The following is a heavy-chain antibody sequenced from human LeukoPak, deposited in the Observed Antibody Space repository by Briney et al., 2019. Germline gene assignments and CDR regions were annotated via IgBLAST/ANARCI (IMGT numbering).Heavy chain of an antibody. CDR3: ARDGSSSGVDNWFDP. J-gene: IGHJ5*02. CDR2: INQDGSQK. Sequence: GGSLRLSCAGSGFTFSSHWIGWVRQAPGKGLEWVAHINQDGSQKYYVDSVEGRFAISRDNAKNSLYLQMNSLRAEDTAIYYCARDGSSSGVDNWFDPWGQGTLVTVSS. V-gene: IGHV3-7*01. CDR1: GFTFSSHW. D-gene: IGHD6-6*01.